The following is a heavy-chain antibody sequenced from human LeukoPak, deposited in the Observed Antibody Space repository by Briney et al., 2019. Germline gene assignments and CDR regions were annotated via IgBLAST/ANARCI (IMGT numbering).Heavy chain of an antibody. D-gene: IGHD7-27*01. V-gene: IGHV1-2*02. CDR1: GYTLTDYY. CDR3: ARHHIWGPDY. Sequence: ASVTVSCKASGYTLTDYYMHWVRQAPGQGLEGMGWINLKSRGKKYAQKFQGRVTITRDTSISTVYMDLSSLQSHYTAVCYCARHHIWGPDYWGQGTLVLVSS. CDR2: INLKSRGK. J-gene: IGHJ4*02.